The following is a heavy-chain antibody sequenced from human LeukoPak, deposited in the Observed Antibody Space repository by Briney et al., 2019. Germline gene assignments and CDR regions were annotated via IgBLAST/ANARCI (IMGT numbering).Heavy chain of an antibody. V-gene: IGHV3-15*01. D-gene: IGHD3-22*01. CDR2: IKSKSDGGST. J-gene: IGHJ4*02. Sequence: PGGSLRLSCVASGFTFSDAWMSWVRQVPGKGLEWVGRIKSKSDGGSTGYAATVKGRFTISRDDSKNTLYLQMNRLRTEELADXXXTTSLISGYYIDYWGQGTLVTVSS. CDR3: TTSLISGYYIDY. CDR1: GFTFSDAW.